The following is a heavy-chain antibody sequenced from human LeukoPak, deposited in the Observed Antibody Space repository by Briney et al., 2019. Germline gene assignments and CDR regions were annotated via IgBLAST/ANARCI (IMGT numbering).Heavy chain of an antibody. J-gene: IGHJ4*02. CDR3: ARGITGTPYDY. CDR2: IYYSGST. Sequence: SQTLSLTXTVSGGSISSGDYYWSWIRQPPGKGLEWIGYIYYSGSTYYNPSLKSRVTISVDTSKNQFSLKLSSVTAADTAVYYCARGITGTPYDYWGQGTLVTVSS. V-gene: IGHV4-30-4*08. CDR1: GGSISSGDYY. D-gene: IGHD1-7*01.